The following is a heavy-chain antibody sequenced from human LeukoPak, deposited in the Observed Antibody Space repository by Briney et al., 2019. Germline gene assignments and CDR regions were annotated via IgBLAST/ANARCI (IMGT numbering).Heavy chain of an antibody. CDR2: INPNSGGT. J-gene: IGHJ5*02. Sequence: PPASVKVSCKASGYTFTGYYMHWVRQAPGQGLEWMGWINPNSGGTNYAQKFQGRVTMTRDTSIATSYMEVDSLTSDDTAVYYCARESACGTTNCLAPADWLDPWGQGTLVIVSS. CDR1: GYTFTGYY. CDR3: ARESACGTTNCLAPADWLDP. D-gene: IGHD2-2*01. V-gene: IGHV1-2*02.